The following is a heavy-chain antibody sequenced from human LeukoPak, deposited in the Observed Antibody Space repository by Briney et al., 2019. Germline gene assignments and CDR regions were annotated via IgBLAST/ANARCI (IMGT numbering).Heavy chain of an antibody. CDR1: GFTFSSYA. CDR2: ISSNGGST. V-gene: IGHV3-64*01. J-gene: IGHJ4*02. D-gene: IGHD5-18*01. CDR3: ARALLGGYSYDY. Sequence: GGSLRLSXAASGFTFSSYAMYWVRQAPGKGLEYVSAISSNGGSTYYANSVKGRFTISRDNSKNTLYLQMGSLRAEDMAVYYCARALLGGYSYDYWGQGTLVTVSS.